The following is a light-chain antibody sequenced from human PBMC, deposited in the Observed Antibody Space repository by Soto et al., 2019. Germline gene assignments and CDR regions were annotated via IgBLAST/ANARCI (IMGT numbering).Light chain of an antibody. J-gene: IGLJ1*01. V-gene: IGLV2-23*02. CDR2: EVT. Sequence: QSVLTQPASVSGSPGQSITIPCTGTSGDVGGYNLVSWYQQHPGKAPTLMIYEVTERPSGVSNRFSGSKSGNTASLTISGLQPADEADYYCCSYAGNSEVFGTGTKLTVL. CDR3: CSYAGNSEV. CDR1: SGDVGGYNL.